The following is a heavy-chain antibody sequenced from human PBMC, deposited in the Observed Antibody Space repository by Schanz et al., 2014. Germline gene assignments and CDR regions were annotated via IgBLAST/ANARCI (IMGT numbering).Heavy chain of an antibody. CDR2: ISSGGGST. D-gene: IGHD3-10*01. V-gene: IGHV3-23*04. J-gene: IGHJ3*02. CDR3: AKGRFGELSAFDI. CDR1: GFTFSSYD. Sequence: VQLVESGGGVVQPGRSLRLSCVASGFTFSSYDVFWVRQAPGKGLEWVSSISSGGGSTYYADSVKGRFTISRDNSKNTLYLQMNSLRAEDTAVYYCAKGRFGELSAFDIWGQGTMVTVSS.